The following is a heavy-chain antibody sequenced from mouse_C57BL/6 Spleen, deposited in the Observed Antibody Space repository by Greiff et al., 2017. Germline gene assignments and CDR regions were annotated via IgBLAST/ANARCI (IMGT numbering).Heavy chain of an antibody. Sequence: QVQLQQSGPELVKPGASVKISCKASGYAISSAWMNWVKQRPGKGLEWIGRIYPGDGDTKYNGKFKGKATLTADTSSSTAYMQLSSLTSEDSAVSFCSCTSSGYYFDYWGQGTTLTVSS. CDR3: SCTSSGYYFDY. V-gene: IGHV1-82*01. CDR2: IYPGDGDT. D-gene: IGHD3-2*02. J-gene: IGHJ2*01. CDR1: GYAISSAW.